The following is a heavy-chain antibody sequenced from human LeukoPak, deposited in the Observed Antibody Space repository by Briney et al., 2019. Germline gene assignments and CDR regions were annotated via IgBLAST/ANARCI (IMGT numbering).Heavy chain of an antibody. D-gene: IGHD3-9*01. V-gene: IGHV1-18*04. Sequence: ASVKVSCKASGYTFTGYYMHWVRQAPGQGLEWMGWISAHNGNTNYAQKLQGRVTMTTDTSTSTAYMELRSLRSDDTAVYYCARHFDGRYGPWGQGTLVTVSS. J-gene: IGHJ5*02. CDR1: GYTFTGYY. CDR2: ISAHNGNT. CDR3: ARHFDGRYGP.